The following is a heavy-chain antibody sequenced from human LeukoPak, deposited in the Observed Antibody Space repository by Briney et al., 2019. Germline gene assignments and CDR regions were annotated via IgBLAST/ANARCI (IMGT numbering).Heavy chain of an antibody. CDR2: ISYDGRNK. D-gene: IGHD6-13*01. CDR3: ASHWAQQVVSDY. Sequence: GGSLRLSCAASGFTFSSYGMHWVRQAPGKGLEWVAVISYDGRNKYYADSVRGRFTISRDNSKNTLYLQMNSLRTEDTAVYYCASHWAQQVVSDYWGQGTLVTVSS. CDR1: GFTFSSYG. J-gene: IGHJ4*02. V-gene: IGHV3-30*03.